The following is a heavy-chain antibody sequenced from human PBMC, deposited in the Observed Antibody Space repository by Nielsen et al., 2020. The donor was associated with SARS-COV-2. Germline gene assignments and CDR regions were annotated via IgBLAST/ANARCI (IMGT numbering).Heavy chain of an antibody. D-gene: IGHD7-27*01. CDR2: INPNSGRT. Sequence: SVQVSCKASGYTFTGHYMHCVRPAPGQGLEWMGRINPNSGRTNYAQKFPGRVTMTRDTSIRTAYMELSRLRSDDTAVYYCARTPRRLGRGYYYYMDVWGKGTTVTVSS. CDR3: ARTPRRLGRGYYYYMDV. CDR1: GYTFTGHY. J-gene: IGHJ6*03. V-gene: IGHV1-2*06.